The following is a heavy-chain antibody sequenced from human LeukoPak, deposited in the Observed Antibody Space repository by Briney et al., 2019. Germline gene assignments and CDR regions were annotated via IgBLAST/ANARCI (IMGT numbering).Heavy chain of an antibody. CDR2: MNPNSGNT. J-gene: IGHJ4*02. Sequence: ASVKVSCKASGYTFTSYDINWVRHATGQGLEWMGWMNPNSGNTGYAQKFQGRVTMTRNTSISTAYMELSSLRSEDTAVYYCARECSGGSCYEDDYWGQGTLVTVSS. CDR3: ARECSGGSCYEDDY. V-gene: IGHV1-8*01. CDR1: GYTFTSYD. D-gene: IGHD2-15*01.